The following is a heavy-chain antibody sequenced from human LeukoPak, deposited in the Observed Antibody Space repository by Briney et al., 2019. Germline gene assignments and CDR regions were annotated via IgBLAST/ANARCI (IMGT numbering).Heavy chain of an antibody. CDR2: INHSGST. D-gene: IGHD3-10*01. V-gene: IGHV4-34*01. CDR3: ARGGHVLLWFGGHNWFDP. Sequence: PSETLPLTCAVYGGSFSGYYWSWIRQPPGKGLEWIGEINHSGSTNYNPSLKSRVTISVDTSKNQFSLKLSSVTAADTAVYYCARGGHVLLWFGGHNWFDPWGQGTLVTVSS. J-gene: IGHJ5*02. CDR1: GGSFSGYY.